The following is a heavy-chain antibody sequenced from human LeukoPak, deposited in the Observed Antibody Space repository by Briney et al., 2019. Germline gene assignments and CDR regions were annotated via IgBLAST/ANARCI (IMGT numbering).Heavy chain of an antibody. J-gene: IGHJ4*02. CDR1: GYTFTGYY. D-gene: IGHD2/OR15-2a*01. V-gene: IGHV1-2*02. CDR2: INPNSGGT. Sequence: ASVKVSCKASGYTFTGYYIHWVRLAPGQGLEWMGWINPNSGGTNYAQKFQGRVTMTRDTSITTAYMELSRLRSDDTAVYYCARDRSIIVLTPLGYWGQGTLVTASS. CDR3: ARDRSIIVLTPLGY.